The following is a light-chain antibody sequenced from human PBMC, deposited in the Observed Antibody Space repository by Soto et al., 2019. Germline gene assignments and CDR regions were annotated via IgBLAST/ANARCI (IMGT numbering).Light chain of an antibody. CDR1: NSDVGGYSY. V-gene: IGLV2-8*01. J-gene: IGLJ1*01. CDR2: EVT. CDR3: SSYAGSNNLYV. Sequence: QSALTQPPSASGSPGQSVTISCTGTNSDVGGYSYVSWYQQHPGKAPKLMISEVTKRPSGVPDRFSGSKSGNTASLTVSGLQAEDEADYYCSSYAGSNNLYVFGTGTKVTVL.